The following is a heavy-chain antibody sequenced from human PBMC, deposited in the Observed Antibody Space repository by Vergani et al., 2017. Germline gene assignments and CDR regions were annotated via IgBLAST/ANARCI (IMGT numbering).Heavy chain of an antibody. CDR1: GGTFSSYA. D-gene: IGHD3-22*01. CDR2: IITIFGTE. J-gene: IGHJ3*02. CDR3: ARIRYYYDSDEPHDAFDI. Sequence: QVQLVQSGAEVKKPGSSVKVSCKASGGTFSSYAISWVRQAPGQGLEWMGGIITIFGTENYAQKFQGRVTITAAESTSTAYMELSSLRSDDTAVYYCARIRYYYDSDEPHDAFDIWGQGTMVTVSS. V-gene: IGHV1-69*12.